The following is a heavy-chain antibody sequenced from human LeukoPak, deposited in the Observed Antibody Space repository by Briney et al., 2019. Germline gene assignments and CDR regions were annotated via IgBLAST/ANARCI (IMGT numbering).Heavy chain of an antibody. J-gene: IGHJ4*02. Sequence: PSETLSLTCTVSGGSISSGDYYWSWIRQPPGKGLEWIGYIYYSGSTYYNPSLKIRVTISVDTSKNQFSLKLSSVTAADTAVYYCAREEYQLLVGYYFDYWGQGTLVTVSS. CDR3: AREEYQLLVGYYFDY. CDR1: GGSISSGDYY. CDR2: IYYSGST. D-gene: IGHD2-2*01. V-gene: IGHV4-30-4*08.